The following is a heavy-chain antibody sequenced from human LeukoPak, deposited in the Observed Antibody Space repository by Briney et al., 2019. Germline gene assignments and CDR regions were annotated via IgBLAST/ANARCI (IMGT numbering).Heavy chain of an antibody. Sequence: SETLSLTCSVSGGSISGYHWNWIRQSPGKGLQWIANIFYTGNADYNPSLRSRVAISLDTSKNKVSLILTSVTAADTAIYYCARRTYCSGGRCYGEYWFDPWGPGILVTVSS. CDR2: IFYTGNA. V-gene: IGHV4-59*08. D-gene: IGHD2-15*01. CDR1: GGSISGYH. CDR3: ARRTYCSGGRCYGEYWFDP. J-gene: IGHJ5*02.